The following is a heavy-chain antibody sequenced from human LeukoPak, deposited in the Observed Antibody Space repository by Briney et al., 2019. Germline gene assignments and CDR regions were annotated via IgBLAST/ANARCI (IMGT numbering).Heavy chain of an antibody. J-gene: IGHJ3*01. CDR3: ARVRDKDSYNIDAFDV. Sequence: PGGSLRLSCAASGFTFSSYAMSWVRQAPGQGLEWLCFISSSGHMIYYADSVKGRFVLSRDNANNSLFLRMNGLRDDDTAVYYCARVRDKDSYNIDAFDVWGQGTLVTVSS. CDR2: ISSSGHMI. CDR1: GFTFSSYA. D-gene: IGHD1-1*01. V-gene: IGHV3-48*02.